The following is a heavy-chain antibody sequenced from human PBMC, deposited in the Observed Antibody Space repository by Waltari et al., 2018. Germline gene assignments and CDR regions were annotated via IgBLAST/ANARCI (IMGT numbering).Heavy chain of an antibody. V-gene: IGHV5-51*03. CDR3: ARGRLEGSGGSCFDY. CDR2: IDRGDSDT. D-gene: IGHD2-15*01. J-gene: IGHJ4*02. CDR1: GYSFTSYW. Sequence: EVQLVQSGAEVKKPGESLKISCKGSGYSFTSYWIGWLRQMPGKGLEWMGIIDRGDSDTRNSPSFQGQVTSSADKSISTAYLQWSSLKASDTAMYYCARGRLEGSGGSCFDYWGQGTLVTVSS.